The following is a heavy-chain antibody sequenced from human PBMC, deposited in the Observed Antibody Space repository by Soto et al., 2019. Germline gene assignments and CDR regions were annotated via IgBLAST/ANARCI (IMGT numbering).Heavy chain of an antibody. V-gene: IGHV3-23*01. D-gene: IGHD2-15*01. CDR2: ITGSGGGT. CDR3: AKVLGYCSGGSCYWCFDS. J-gene: IGHJ4*02. Sequence: EVHLLESGGGLVQPGGSLRLSCAASGFTFSSYAMNWVRQAPGKGLEWASGITGSGGGTYYADSVKGRFTISRDSSKNTLYLKMNSLRAEDTAVYYCAKVLGYCSGGSCYWCFDSWGQGTLVTVSS. CDR1: GFTFSSYA.